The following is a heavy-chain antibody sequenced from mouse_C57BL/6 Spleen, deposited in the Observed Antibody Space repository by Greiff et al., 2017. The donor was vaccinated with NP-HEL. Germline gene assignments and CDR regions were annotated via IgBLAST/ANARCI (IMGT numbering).Heavy chain of an antibody. CDR1: GYTFTSYT. V-gene: IGHV1-4*01. J-gene: IGHJ1*03. CDR3: AMGPYYYGSSGYFDV. Sequence: VQLQQSGAELARPGASVKMSCKASGYTFTSYTMHWVKQRPGQGLEWIGYINPSSGYTKYNQKFKDKATLTADKSSSTAYMQLSSLTSEDSAVYYCAMGPYYYGSSGYFDVWGTGTTVTVSS. D-gene: IGHD1-1*01. CDR2: INPSSGYT.